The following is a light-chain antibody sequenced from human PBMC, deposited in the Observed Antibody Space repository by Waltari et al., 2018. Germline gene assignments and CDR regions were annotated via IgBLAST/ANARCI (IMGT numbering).Light chain of an antibody. CDR3: QQYNSPWT. CDR1: QSISSW. J-gene: IGKJ1*01. Sequence: DIQMTQSPSTLSASVGDRVTITCRASQSISSWLAWYQQKPGKAPKRLIYEASSLERGVPSRFSGSGSRTEFTLTISSLQPDDFATYYCQQYNSPWTFGQGTKVEIK. V-gene: IGKV1-5*03. CDR2: EAS.